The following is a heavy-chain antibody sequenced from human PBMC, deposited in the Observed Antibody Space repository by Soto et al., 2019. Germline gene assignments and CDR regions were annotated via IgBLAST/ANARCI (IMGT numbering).Heavy chain of an antibody. Sequence: QVQLVQSGAEVKKPGASVKVSCKASGYTFTRHGITWVRQAPGQGLEWMGWISAYNGNTNYAQRIQDRVSMTTDTTTTXADRELRSLRSDDTAVYYCARGCGGDCYGHDISDIWGQGTMVTVSS. CDR3: ARGCGGDCYGHDISDI. D-gene: IGHD2-21*02. J-gene: IGHJ3*02. V-gene: IGHV1-18*01. CDR1: GYTFTRHG. CDR2: ISAYNGNT.